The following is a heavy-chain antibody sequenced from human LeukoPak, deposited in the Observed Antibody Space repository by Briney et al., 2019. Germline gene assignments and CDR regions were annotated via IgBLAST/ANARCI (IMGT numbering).Heavy chain of an antibody. D-gene: IGHD3-10*01. CDR3: ARDNVWFGELYFDY. CDR1: GFTVSSNY. Sequence: PGGSLRLSCAASGFTVSSNYMSWVRQAPGKGLEWVSVIYSGGSTYYADSVKGRFTISRDDSKNTLYLQMNSPRAEDTAVYYCARDNVWFGELYFDYWGQGTLVTVSS. V-gene: IGHV3-66*01. CDR2: IYSGGST. J-gene: IGHJ4*02.